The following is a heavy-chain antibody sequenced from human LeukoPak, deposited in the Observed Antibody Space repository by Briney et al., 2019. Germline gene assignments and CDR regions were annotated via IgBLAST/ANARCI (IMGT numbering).Heavy chain of an antibody. CDR2: IYHSGST. CDR3: ARGEGWEPNFDY. J-gene: IGHJ4*02. V-gene: IGHV4-38-2*02. CDR1: GYSISSGYY. D-gene: IGHD1-26*01. Sequence: SETLSLTCSVSGYSISSGYYWGWIRQPPGKGLEWIGSIYHSGSTYYNPSLKSRVTISVDTSKNQFSLKLSSVTAADTAVYYRARGEGWEPNFDYWGQGTLVTVSS.